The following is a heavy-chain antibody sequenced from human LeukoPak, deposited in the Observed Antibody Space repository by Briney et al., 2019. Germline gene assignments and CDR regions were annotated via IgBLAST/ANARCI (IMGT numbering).Heavy chain of an antibody. D-gene: IGHD3-22*01. CDR3: ATDFYDST. CDR1: GFTFTNAW. Sequence: AGGSLRLSCATSGFTFTNAWMNWVRQAPGKGLEWVGRIRSNSDGGTIDYAAPVKGRFTLSRDDSKNTLYQQMNSLQTEDTAVYYCATDFYDSTWGQGTLVTVSS. CDR2: IRSNSDGGTI. V-gene: IGHV3-15*07. J-gene: IGHJ5*02.